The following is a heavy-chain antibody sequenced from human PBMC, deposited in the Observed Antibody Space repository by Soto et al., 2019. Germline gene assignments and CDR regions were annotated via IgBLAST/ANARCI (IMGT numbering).Heavy chain of an antibody. Sequence: SVKVSCKASGGTFSSYAISWLRQAPGQGLEWMGGIIPIFGTANYAQKFQGRVTITADESTSTAYMELSSLRSEDTAVYYCARGGYDDFWSGYLDYYYGMDVWGQGTTVTVSS. CDR2: IIPIFGTA. D-gene: IGHD3-3*01. V-gene: IGHV1-69*13. CDR3: ARGGYDDFWSGYLDYYYGMDV. J-gene: IGHJ6*02. CDR1: GGTFSSYA.